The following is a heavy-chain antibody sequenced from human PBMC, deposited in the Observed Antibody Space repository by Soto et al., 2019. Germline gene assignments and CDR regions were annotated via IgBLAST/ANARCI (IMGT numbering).Heavy chain of an antibody. CDR2: IIPIFGTA. Sequence: QVQLVQSGAEVKKPGSSVKVSCKASGGTFSSYAISWVRQAPGQGLAWMGGIIPIFGTANYAQKFQGRVTITADESTSTAYMERRSLRSEDTAVYYCARRYCGGDCYEPFYYYYGMDVWGQGTTVTVSS. CDR1: GGTFSSYA. V-gene: IGHV1-69*01. D-gene: IGHD2-21*02. CDR3: ARRYCGGDCYEPFYYYYGMDV. J-gene: IGHJ6*02.